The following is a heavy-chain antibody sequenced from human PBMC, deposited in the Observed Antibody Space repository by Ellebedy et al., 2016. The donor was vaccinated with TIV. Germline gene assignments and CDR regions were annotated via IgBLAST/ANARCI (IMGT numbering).Heavy chain of an antibody. CDR3: ARHYIPFGPAFPFDY. Sequence: MPSETLSLTCRVSRGSIVSDGHFWAWIRQPPGTGLEWIASLYYSGTTFYNPSLQRRVTLSVDMSRNQFSLRLNSVTVAEPAVYYCARHYIPFGPAFPFDYWGQGALVTVSS. J-gene: IGHJ4*02. V-gene: IGHV4-39*01. CDR2: LYYSGTT. CDR1: RGSIVSDGHF. D-gene: IGHD2-2*02.